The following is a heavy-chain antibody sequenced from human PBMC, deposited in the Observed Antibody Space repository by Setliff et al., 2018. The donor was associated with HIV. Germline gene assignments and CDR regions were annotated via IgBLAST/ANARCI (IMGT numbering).Heavy chain of an antibody. Sequence: TLSLTCTVSGGSIISGSNYWSWIRQPARKGLEWIGRIYTSGSTNYNPSLKSRVTMSVDTSKNQFSLNLNSVTAADTAVYYCAWARESSGSYLWGQGTLVTVSS. D-gene: IGHD3-10*01. CDR2: IYTSGST. CDR3: AWARESSGSYL. CDR1: GGSIISGSNY. V-gene: IGHV4-61*02. J-gene: IGHJ4*02.